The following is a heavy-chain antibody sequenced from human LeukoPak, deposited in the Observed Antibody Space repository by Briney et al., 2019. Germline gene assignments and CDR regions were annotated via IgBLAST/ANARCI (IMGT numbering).Heavy chain of an antibody. CDR3: ARTTPDSSGWSPHFDY. J-gene: IGHJ4*02. CDR2: ISAYNGNT. V-gene: IGHV1-18*01. D-gene: IGHD6-19*01. CDR1: GYTFTSYG. Sequence: ASVKVSCKASGYTFTSYGISWVRQAPGQGLEWMGWISAYNGNTNYARKLQGRVTMTTDTSTSTAYMELRSLRSDDTAVYYCARTTPDSSGWSPHFDYWGQGTLVTVSS.